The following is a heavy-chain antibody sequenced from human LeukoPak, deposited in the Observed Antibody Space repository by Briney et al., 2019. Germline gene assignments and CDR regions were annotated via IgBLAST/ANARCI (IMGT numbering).Heavy chain of an antibody. CDR3: ARADIVVVPAAIGGFDP. Sequence: SETLSLTCTVSGGSISSSSYYWGWIRQPPGRGLEWIGSIYYSGSTYYNPSLKSRVTISVDTSKNQFSLKLSSVTAADTAVYYCARADIVVVPAAIGGFDPWGQGTLVTVSS. CDR2: IYYSGST. CDR1: GGSISSSSYY. J-gene: IGHJ5*02. V-gene: IGHV4-39*07. D-gene: IGHD2-2*02.